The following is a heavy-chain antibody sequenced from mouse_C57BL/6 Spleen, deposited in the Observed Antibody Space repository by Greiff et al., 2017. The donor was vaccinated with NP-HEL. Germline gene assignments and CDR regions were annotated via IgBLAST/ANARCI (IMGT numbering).Heavy chain of an antibody. CDR2: IYPGDGDT. V-gene: IGHV1-82*01. CDR3: ARSEGYYGSSYFDY. Sequence: VQLQQSGPELVKPGASVKISCKASGYAFSSSWMNWVKQRPGKGLEWIGRIYPGDGDTNYNGKFKGKATLTADKSSSTAYMQLSSLTSEDSAVYFCARSEGYYGSSYFDYWGQGTTLTVSS. CDR1: GYAFSSSW. J-gene: IGHJ2*01. D-gene: IGHD1-1*01.